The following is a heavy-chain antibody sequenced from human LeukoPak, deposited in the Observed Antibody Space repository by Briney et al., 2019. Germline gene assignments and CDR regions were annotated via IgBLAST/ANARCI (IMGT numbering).Heavy chain of an antibody. J-gene: IGHJ5*02. Sequence: SETLSLTCTVSGYSISSGYYWGWIRQPPGKGLEWIGNIHHSGSTYYKPSLRSRVIISVDTSKNQFSLRLSSVTAADTAVYYCARSFSAAAWGYNWFDPWGQGTLVTVSS. CDR1: GYSISSGYY. CDR3: ARSFSAAAWGYNWFDP. V-gene: IGHV4-38-2*02. CDR2: IHHSGST. D-gene: IGHD2-2*01.